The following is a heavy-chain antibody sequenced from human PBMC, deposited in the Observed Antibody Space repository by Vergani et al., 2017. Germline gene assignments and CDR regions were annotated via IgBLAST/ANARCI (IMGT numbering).Heavy chain of an antibody. J-gene: IGHJ3*02. CDR3: ARGRYYYDI. D-gene: IGHD3-10*01. Sequence: QVQLPESGPGLVKPSETLSLTCTVSGGSINSYYWSWIRQPPGKGLEWIGYIYYSGSTNYSPSLKSRLTISVDTSKNHFSLKLSSVTAADTAVYYCARGRYYYDIWGQGTMVTVSS. V-gene: IGHV4-59*01. CDR2: IYYSGST. CDR1: GGSINSYY.